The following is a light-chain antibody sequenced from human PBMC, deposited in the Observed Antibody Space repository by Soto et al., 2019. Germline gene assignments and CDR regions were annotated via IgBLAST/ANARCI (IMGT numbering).Light chain of an antibody. Sequence: QPVLTQAPSASGTPGQRVTISCSGSSSNIGSNTVSWYQQVPGTAPKLLIYSNDQRPSGVPDRFSGSKSGTSASLAIDGLQSEDEADYYCAAWDGSLNGWVFGGGTKVTVL. CDR3: AAWDGSLNGWV. CDR1: SSNIGSNT. J-gene: IGLJ2*01. V-gene: IGLV1-44*01. CDR2: SND.